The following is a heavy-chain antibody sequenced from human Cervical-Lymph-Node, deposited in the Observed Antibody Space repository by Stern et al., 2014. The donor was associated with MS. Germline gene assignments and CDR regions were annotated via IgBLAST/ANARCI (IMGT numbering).Heavy chain of an antibody. J-gene: IGHJ3*02. CDR3: AHKIPAASSAAFHI. Sequence: QITLKESGPTLVKPTQTLTLTCTFSGFSLSTTGVGVGWIRQPPGKALEWLVLIYWDDDKRYSPSLKTRLTITKDTSKNQVVLTMTNMDPVDTATYYCAHKIPAASSAAFHIWGQGTMVTVSS. CDR2: IYWDDDK. D-gene: IGHD2-2*01. V-gene: IGHV2-5*02. CDR1: GFSLSTTGVG.